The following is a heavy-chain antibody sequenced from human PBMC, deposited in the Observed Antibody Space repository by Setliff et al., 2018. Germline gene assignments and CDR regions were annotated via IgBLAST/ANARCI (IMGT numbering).Heavy chain of an antibody. CDR2: ISGDGNTV. D-gene: IGHD3-10*01. CDR3: ARDGVFYAMDF. CDR1: GFTFSAYS. V-gene: IGHV3-48*04. J-gene: IGHJ6*02. Sequence: LRLSCAASGFTFSAYSMNWVRQAPGKGLEWLSKISGDGNTVYYADSVRGRFTISRDNAKNSLYLQMNSLRAEDSAVYYCARDGVFYAMDFWGQGTTVTVSS.